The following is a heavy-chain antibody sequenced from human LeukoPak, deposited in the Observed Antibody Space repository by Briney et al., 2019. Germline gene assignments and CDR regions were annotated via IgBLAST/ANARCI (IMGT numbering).Heavy chain of an antibody. Sequence: GGSLRLSCAASGFTFSNAWMSWVRQAPGKGLEWVSAISGSGGSTYYADSVKGRFTISRDNSKNTLYLQMNSLRAEDTAVYYCAKDKAYCGGDCYGSFDYWGQGTLVTVSS. J-gene: IGHJ4*02. D-gene: IGHD2-21*02. V-gene: IGHV3-23*01. CDR1: GFTFSNAW. CDR2: ISGSGGST. CDR3: AKDKAYCGGDCYGSFDY.